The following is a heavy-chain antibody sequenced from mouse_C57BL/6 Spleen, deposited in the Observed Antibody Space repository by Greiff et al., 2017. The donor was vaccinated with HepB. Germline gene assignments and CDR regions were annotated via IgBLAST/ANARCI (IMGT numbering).Heavy chain of an antibody. Sequence: EVKLMESGGGLVKPGGSLKLSCAASGFTFSDYGMHWVRQTPEKGLEWVAYISSGSSTIYYADTVKGRFTISRDNAKSTLFLQMTSLRSEDTAMYYCARGTEILYFAVWGTGTTVTVSS. CDR1: GFTFSDYG. CDR3: ARGTEILYFAV. V-gene: IGHV5-17*01. J-gene: IGHJ1*03. D-gene: IGHD2-14*01. CDR2: ISSGSSTI.